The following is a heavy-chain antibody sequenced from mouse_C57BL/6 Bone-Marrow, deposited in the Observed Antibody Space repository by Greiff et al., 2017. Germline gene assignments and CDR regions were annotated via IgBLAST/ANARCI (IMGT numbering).Heavy chain of an antibody. V-gene: IGHV14-1*01. CDR1: GFNIKDYY. CDR2: IDPEDGDT. D-gene: IGHD1-1*01. Sequence: VQLQQSGAELVRPGASVKLSCTASGFNIKDYYMHWVKQRPEQGLEWIGRIDPEDGDTEYAPKFQGKATLTADTSSNTAYLQLRSLTSEDTAVYYCTTSSDYYGSSHDWDYWGQGTTLTVSS. J-gene: IGHJ2*01. CDR3: TTSSDYYGSSHDWDY.